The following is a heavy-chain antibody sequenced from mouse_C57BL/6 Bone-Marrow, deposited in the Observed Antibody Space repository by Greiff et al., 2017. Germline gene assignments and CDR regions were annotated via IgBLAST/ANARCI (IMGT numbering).Heavy chain of an antibody. CDR1: GYTFTEYT. Sequence: VKLVESGAELVKPGASVKLSCKASGYTFTEYTIHWVKQRSGQGLEWIGWFYPGSGSIKYNEKFKDKATLTADKSSSTVYMRISRLTSEDSAVYVCARHGTTVGYFDYWGQGTTLTVSS. J-gene: IGHJ2*01. D-gene: IGHD1-1*01. CDR2: FYPGSGSI. V-gene: IGHV1-62-2*01. CDR3: ARHGTTVGYFDY.